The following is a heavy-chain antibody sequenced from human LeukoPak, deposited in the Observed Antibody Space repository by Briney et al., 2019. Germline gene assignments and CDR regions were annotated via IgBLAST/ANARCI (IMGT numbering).Heavy chain of an antibody. Sequence: GGSLRLSCAASGFTFSSYGMHWVRQAPGKGLEWVAVISYDGSNKYYADSVKGRFTISRDNSKNTLYLQMNSLRAEDTAVYYRAKEDYCSSTSCYTPLDYWGQGTLVTVSS. CDR2: ISYDGSNK. CDR1: GFTFSSYG. CDR3: AKEDYCSSTSCYTPLDY. D-gene: IGHD2-2*02. J-gene: IGHJ4*02. V-gene: IGHV3-30*18.